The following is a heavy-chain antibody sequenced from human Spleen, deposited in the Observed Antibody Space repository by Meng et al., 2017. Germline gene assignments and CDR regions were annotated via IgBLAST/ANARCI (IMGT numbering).Heavy chain of an antibody. D-gene: IGHD6-13*01. J-gene: IGHJ6*02. CDR3: AREGVAAAGIFGRRNYGMDA. CDR1: GGSITSYY. CDR2: IYYRGSN. Sequence: GSLRLSCTVSGGSITSYYWSWIRQPPGKGLEWIGYIYYRGSNNYNPSLKSRVTISVDTSKNQFSLKLSSVTAADTAVYYCAREGVAAAGIFGRRNYGMDAWGQGTTVTVSS. V-gene: IGHV4-59*12.